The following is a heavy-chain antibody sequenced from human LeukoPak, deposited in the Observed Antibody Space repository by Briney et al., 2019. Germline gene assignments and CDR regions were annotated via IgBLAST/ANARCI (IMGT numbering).Heavy chain of an antibody. Sequence: GGSLRLSCAASGFTFSSYAMSWVRQAPGKGLEWVSGISWNSGSIGYADSVKGRFTISRDNAKNSLYLQMNSLRAEDTALYYCAKDIERYCSSTSCYRGYGMDVWGQGTTVTVSS. J-gene: IGHJ6*02. CDR3: AKDIERYCSSTSCYRGYGMDV. CDR2: ISWNSGSI. D-gene: IGHD2-2*01. V-gene: IGHV3-9*01. CDR1: GFTFSSYA.